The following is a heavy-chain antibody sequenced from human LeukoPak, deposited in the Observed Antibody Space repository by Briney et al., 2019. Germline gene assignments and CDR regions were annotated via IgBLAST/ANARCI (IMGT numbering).Heavy chain of an antibody. CDR2: ISYDGSNK. CDR1: GFTFSSYA. V-gene: IGHV3-30*14. CDR3: AREIFSGRPQDAFDI. Sequence: GGSLRLSCAASGFTFSSYAMHWVRQAPGKGLEWVAVISYDGSNKYYADSVKGRFTISRDNSKNTLYLQMNSLRAEDTAVYYCAREIFSGRPQDAFDIWGQGTMVTVSS. J-gene: IGHJ3*02. D-gene: IGHD5-12*01.